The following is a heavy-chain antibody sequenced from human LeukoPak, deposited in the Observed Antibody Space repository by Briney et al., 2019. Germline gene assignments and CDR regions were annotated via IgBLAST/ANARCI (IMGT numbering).Heavy chain of an antibody. CDR2: IPYDGSNK. CDR1: GFTFSSYD. CDR3: ARANTPFADY. D-gene: IGHD2-2*02. Sequence: PGRSLRLSCAASGFTFSSYDMHWVRQAPGKGLEWVAVIPYDGSNKYYADSVKGRFAISRDNSKNTVYLQMNSLRVEDTAVYYCARANTPFADYWGQGTLVTVSS. V-gene: IGHV3-30*09. J-gene: IGHJ4*02.